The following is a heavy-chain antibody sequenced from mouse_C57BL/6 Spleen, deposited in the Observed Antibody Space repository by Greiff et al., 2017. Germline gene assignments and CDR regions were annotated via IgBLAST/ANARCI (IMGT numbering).Heavy chain of an antibody. CDR1: GYTFTSYW. J-gene: IGHJ4*01. D-gene: IGHD3-2*02. V-gene: IGHV1-69*01. CDR2: IDPSDSYT. Sequence: VQLQQPGAELVMPGASVKLSCKASGYTFTSYWMHWVKQRPGQGLEWIGKIDPSDSYTNYNQKFKGKSTLTVDKSSSTAYMQLSSLTSEDSAVYYCARAETAEACYAMDYWGQGTSVTVSA. CDR3: ARAETAEACYAMDY.